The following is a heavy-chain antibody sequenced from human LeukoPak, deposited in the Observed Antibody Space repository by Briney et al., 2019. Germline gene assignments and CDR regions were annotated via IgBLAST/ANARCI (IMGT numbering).Heavy chain of an antibody. CDR2: INHSGST. CDR1: GASFSGYY. D-gene: IGHD4-11*01. V-gene: IGHV4-34*01. J-gene: IGHJ4*02. Sequence: SETPSLTCAVYGASFSGYYWSWIRQPPGKGLEWIGEINHSGSTNYNPSLKSRVTISVDTSKSQFSLKLTSVTAADTAVYYCARGYDYGNYNDWGQGTLVTVSS. CDR3: ARGYDYGNYND.